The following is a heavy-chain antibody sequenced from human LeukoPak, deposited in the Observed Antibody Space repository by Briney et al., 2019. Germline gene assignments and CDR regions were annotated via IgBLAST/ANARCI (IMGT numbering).Heavy chain of an antibody. D-gene: IGHD6-19*01. V-gene: IGHV3-33*01. J-gene: IGHJ2*01. Sequence: GRSLRLSCAASGFTFSSYGMHWVRQAPGKGLEWVAVIWYDGSNKYYADSVKGRFTISRDNSKNTLYLQMNSLRAEDTAVYYCARKGDSSWKRDWYFDLWGRGTLVTVSS. CDR3: ARKGDSSWKRDWYFDL. CDR2: IWYDGSNK. CDR1: GFTFSSYG.